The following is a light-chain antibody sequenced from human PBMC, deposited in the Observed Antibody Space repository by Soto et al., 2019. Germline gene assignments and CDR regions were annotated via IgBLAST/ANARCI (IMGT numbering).Light chain of an antibody. J-gene: IGLJ2*01. V-gene: IGLV2-14*01. CDR3: TSFTGSSTPVI. Sequence: QSVLTQPASVSGFLGQSITISCTGTSSDVGAHNYVSWYQQQPGKAPKLVLYEVNSRPSGVPSRFSGSKSGNTASLTISGLQGEDEADYYCTSFTGSSTPVIFGGGTK. CDR2: EVN. CDR1: SSDVGAHNY.